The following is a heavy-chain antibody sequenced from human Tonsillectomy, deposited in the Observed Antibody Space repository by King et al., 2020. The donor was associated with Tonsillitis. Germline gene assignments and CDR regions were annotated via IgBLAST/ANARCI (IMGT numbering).Heavy chain of an antibody. V-gene: IGHV5-51*03. CDR2: THPVDSDT. D-gene: IGHD3-16*01. J-gene: IGHJ6*03. CDR3: ARLEGGSPYYYYYMDV. Sequence: VQLVESGAEVKKPGDSLKISCRGTGYSFSTYWIGWVRQMPGKGLEWMGITHPVDSDTRYSPSFQGQVTISADKAIDTAYMQWSSRKASDTAIYYCARLEGGSPYYYYYMDVWGKGTTVTVSS. CDR1: GYSFSTYW.